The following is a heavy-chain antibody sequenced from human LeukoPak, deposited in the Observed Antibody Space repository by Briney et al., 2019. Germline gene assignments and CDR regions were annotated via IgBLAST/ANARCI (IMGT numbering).Heavy chain of an antibody. CDR2: IYSGGST. Sequence: GGSLRLSCAASGFTVSSNYMSWVRQAPGKGLEWVSVIYSGGSTYYADSVKGRFTISRDNSKNTLYLQMNSLRAEDTAVYYCAREGAYDILTGYYKANWFDPWGQGTLVTVSS. CDR1: GFTVSSNY. V-gene: IGHV3-66*01. D-gene: IGHD3-9*01. J-gene: IGHJ5*02. CDR3: AREGAYDILTGYYKANWFDP.